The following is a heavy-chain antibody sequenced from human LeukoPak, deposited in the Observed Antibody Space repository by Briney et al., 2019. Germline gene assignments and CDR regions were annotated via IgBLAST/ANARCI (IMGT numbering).Heavy chain of an antibody. CDR1: GGSISSYY. CDR3: ARARGSGRTRFDY. J-gene: IGHJ4*02. D-gene: IGHD3-10*01. CDR2: IYYSGST. Sequence: KSSETLSLTCTVSGGSISSYYWSWIRQPPGKGLEWIGYIYYSGSTNHNPSLKSRVTISVDTSKNQFSLKLSSVTAADTAVYYCARARGSGRTRFDYWGQGTLVTVSS. V-gene: IGHV4-59*01.